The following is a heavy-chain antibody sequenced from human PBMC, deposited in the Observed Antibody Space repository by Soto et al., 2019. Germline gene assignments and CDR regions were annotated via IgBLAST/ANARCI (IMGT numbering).Heavy chain of an antibody. J-gene: IGHJ4*02. CDR1: GGSFSGYY. CDR2: INHSGGT. Sequence: PSETLSLTCAVYGGSFSGYYWSWIRQPPWKGLEWIGEINHSGGTNYNPSLKSRVTISLDTSKNQFSLKLSSVTAADTAVYYCARTYSSSWSPFDYWGQGSLVTVSS. CDR3: ARTYSSSWSPFDY. V-gene: IGHV4-34*01. D-gene: IGHD6-13*01.